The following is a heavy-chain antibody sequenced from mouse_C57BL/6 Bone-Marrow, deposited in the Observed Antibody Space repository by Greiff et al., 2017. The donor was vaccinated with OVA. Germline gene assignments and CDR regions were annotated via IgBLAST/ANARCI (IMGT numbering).Heavy chain of an antibody. CDR3: ARGNWAWFAY. Sequence: QVQLQQPGAELVRPGSSVKLSCKASGYTFTSYWMHWVKQRPIQGLDWIGNIDPSDSETHYNQKFKDKATLTVDKSSSTAYMQLSSLTSEDSAVYYCARGNWAWFAYWGQGTLVTVSA. CDR2: IDPSDSET. V-gene: IGHV1-52*01. D-gene: IGHD4-1*01. J-gene: IGHJ3*01. CDR1: GYTFTSYW.